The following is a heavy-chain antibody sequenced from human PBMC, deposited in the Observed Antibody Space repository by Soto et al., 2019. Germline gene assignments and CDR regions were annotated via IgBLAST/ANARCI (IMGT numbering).Heavy chain of an antibody. J-gene: IGHJ6*02. CDR1: GGSFSTGNYN. CDR3: ARDGHGMDV. V-gene: IGHV4-61*01. CDR2: IFFTGST. Sequence: XETLSLTCTVSGGSFSTGNYNWSWVRQTPGKVLEWIGNIFFTGSTHYNPSLTSRVTISVDTSNNQFSLELRSVTAADTAVYYCARDGHGMDVWGQGTTVTVSS.